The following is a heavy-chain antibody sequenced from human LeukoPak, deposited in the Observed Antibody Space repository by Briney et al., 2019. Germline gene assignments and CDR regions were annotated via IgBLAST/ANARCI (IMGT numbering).Heavy chain of an antibody. D-gene: IGHD2-15*01. V-gene: IGHV3-7*01. Sequence: GGSLRLSCAATEFTFSSYWMSWVRQPPGKGLEWVANIKQDGKNTYYVDSVKGRFTISRDNAKNSLSLQMNTLRVEDTAVYYCARDASLYCSGKTCYWAFDLWGQGTPVTVSS. J-gene: IGHJ5*02. CDR2: IKQDGKNT. CDR3: ARDASLYCSGKTCYWAFDL. CDR1: EFTFSSYW.